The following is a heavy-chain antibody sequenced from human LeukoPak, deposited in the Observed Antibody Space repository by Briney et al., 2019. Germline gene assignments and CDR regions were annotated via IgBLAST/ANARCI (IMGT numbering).Heavy chain of an antibody. J-gene: IGHJ4*02. Sequence: PSETLSLTCAVYGGSFSGYYWSWIRQPPGKGLEWIGEINHSGSTNYNPSLKSRVTISVDTSKNQFSLKLSSVTAADTAVYYCARQSVIAAAVPFDYWGQGTLVTVSS. CDR2: INHSGST. CDR1: GGSFSGYY. V-gene: IGHV4-34*01. D-gene: IGHD6-13*01. CDR3: ARQSVIAAAVPFDY.